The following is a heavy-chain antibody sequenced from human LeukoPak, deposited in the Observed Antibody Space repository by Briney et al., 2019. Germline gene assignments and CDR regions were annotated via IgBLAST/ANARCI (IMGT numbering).Heavy chain of an antibody. CDR3: AKDGAGVPAARYYFDY. V-gene: IGHV3-30*02. D-gene: IGHD2-2*01. CDR2: IWYDGSNK. CDR1: GFTFSSYG. J-gene: IGHJ4*02. Sequence: GGSLRLSCAASGFTFSSYGMHWVRQAPGKGLEWVAVIWYDGSNKYYVDSVKGRFTISRDNSKNTLYLQMNSLRAEDTAVYYCAKDGAGVPAARYYFDYWGQGTLVIVSS.